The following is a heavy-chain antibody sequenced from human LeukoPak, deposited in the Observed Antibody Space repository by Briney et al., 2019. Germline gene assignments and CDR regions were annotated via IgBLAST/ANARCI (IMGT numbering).Heavy chain of an antibody. D-gene: IGHD2-2*01. CDR3: AGLAYCSSTSCYGFDP. J-gene: IGHJ5*02. Sequence: ASVKVSCKASGYTFTSYDINWVRQATGQGLEWMGWMNPNSGNTGYAQKFQGRVTITRNTSISTDYMELSSLRSEDTAVYYCAGLAYCSSTSCYGFDPWGQGTLVTVSS. V-gene: IGHV1-8*03. CDR1: GYTFTSYD. CDR2: MNPNSGNT.